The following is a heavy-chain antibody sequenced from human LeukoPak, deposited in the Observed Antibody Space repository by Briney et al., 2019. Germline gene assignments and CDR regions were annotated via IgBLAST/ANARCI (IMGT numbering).Heavy chain of an antibody. CDR2: IYYSGST. V-gene: IGHV4-59*08. CDR1: GGTISSYY. Sequence: SETLSLTCTLSGGTISSYYWSWIRQPPGKGLEWIGYIYYSGSTNYNPSLKSRVTISVDTSKNQFSLKLSSVTAADTAVYYCARHPTAENWFDPWGQGTLVTVSS. CDR3: ARHPTAENWFDP. J-gene: IGHJ5*02.